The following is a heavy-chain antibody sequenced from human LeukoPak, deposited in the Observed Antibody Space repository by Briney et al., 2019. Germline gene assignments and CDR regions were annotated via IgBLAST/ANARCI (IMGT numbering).Heavy chain of an antibody. V-gene: IGHV4-39*01. D-gene: IGHD6-19*01. CDR2: IYYSGST. CDR1: GGSISRSSHY. J-gene: IGHJ6*02. CDR3: VRPRYSSGWYGYYGMDV. Sequence: SETLSLTCSVSGGSISRSSHYWGWIRQPPGKGLEWIGNIYYSGSTYYNPSPKSRVTISVDTSKNQFSLKLSSVTAADTAVYYCVRPRYSSGWYGYYGMDVWGQGTTVTVSS.